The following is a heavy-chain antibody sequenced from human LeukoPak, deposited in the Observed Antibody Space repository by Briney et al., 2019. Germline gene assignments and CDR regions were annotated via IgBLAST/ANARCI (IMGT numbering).Heavy chain of an antibody. CDR1: GFTFRNFA. CDR2: IGGGDT. CDR3: AKDGQSFNSMYDYSDS. Sequence: GGSLRLSCSASGFTFRNFAISWVRQAPGKGLEWVSSIGGGDTHYADSVKGRFTISRDDSRSTVDLQMSSLRAEDTAVYYCAKDGQSFNSMYDYSDSWGQGTLVTVSS. J-gene: IGHJ4*02. V-gene: IGHV3-23*01. D-gene: IGHD2-8*01.